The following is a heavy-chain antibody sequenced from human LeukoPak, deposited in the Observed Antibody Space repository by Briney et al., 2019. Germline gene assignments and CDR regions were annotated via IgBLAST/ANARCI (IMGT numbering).Heavy chain of an antibody. Sequence: PSETLSLTCTVFGGSFSGYYWSWIRQPPGKGLEWIGEINHSGSTNYNPSLKSRVTISVDTSKNQFSLKLSSVTAADTAVYYCAXXXXXXYYDSSGFYPNFDYWGQGTLVTVSS. CDR2: INHSGST. CDR1: GGSFSGYY. J-gene: IGHJ4*02. CDR3: AXXXXXXYYDSSGFYPNFDY. D-gene: IGHD3-22*01. V-gene: IGHV4-34*01.